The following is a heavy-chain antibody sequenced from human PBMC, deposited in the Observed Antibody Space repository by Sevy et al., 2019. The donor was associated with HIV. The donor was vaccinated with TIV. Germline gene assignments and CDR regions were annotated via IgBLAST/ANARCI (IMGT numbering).Heavy chain of an antibody. CDR3: GRQGRPDDFWSGYCTGPDWFDP. CDR2: IYYSGST. V-gene: IGHV4-39*01. J-gene: IGHJ5*02. CDR1: GGSISSSSYY. D-gene: IGHD3-3*01. Sequence: LPETLSLTCTVSGGSISSSSYYWGWIRQPPGKGLEWIGSIYYSGSTYYNPSLKSPVTLSGDTSKNQLSLMLSSVTAADKAVYYCGRQGRPDDFWSGYCTGPDWFDPWGQGTLVTVSS.